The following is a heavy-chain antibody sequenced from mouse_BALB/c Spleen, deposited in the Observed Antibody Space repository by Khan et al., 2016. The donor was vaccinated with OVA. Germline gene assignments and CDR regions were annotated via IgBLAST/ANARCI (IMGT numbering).Heavy chain of an antibody. V-gene: IGHV2-6-4*01. D-gene: IGHD2-14*01. Sequence: QVQLKQSGPGLVATSQSLSITCTVSGFSLSRYNIHWVRQPPGKGLEWLGMIWGGGGTDYTSTLKSRLSISKDNSKSQVFLKMNSLQTDDTAMYYWARADCRYDGYYAMDDWVRGTSVTVSS. CDR3: ARADCRYDGYYAMDD. CDR1: GFSLSRYN. J-gene: IGHJ4*01. CDR2: IWGGGGT.